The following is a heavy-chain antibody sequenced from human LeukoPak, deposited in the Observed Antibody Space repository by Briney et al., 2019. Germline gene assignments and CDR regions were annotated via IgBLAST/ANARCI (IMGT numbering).Heavy chain of an antibody. CDR2: IYYSGST. CDR3: ARRTALTTPADY. J-gene: IGHJ4*02. D-gene: IGHD2-21*02. CDR1: GGSISSGGYY. Sequence: PSETLSLTCTVSGGSISSGGYYWSWIRQHPGKGLEWIGYIYYSGSTNYNPSLKSRVTISVDTSKNQFSLKLSSVTAADTAVYYCARRTALTTPADYWGQGTLVTVSS. V-gene: IGHV4-61*08.